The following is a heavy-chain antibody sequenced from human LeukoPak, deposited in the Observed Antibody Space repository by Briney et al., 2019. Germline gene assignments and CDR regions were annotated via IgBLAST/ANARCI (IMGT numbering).Heavy chain of an antibody. CDR2: MYNNGNT. CDR1: GGSISSGSYY. CDR3: PRQRTQGLAVAGRCWFDP. D-gene: IGHD6-19*01. Sequence: SSGTLSLTCTVSGGSISSGSYYWGWIRQPPGKGLESIGSMYNNGNTHYNPSLKSRAIISVDTYKNQFFLKVTSVTEEDTALYYCPRQRTQGLAVAGRCWFDPLGEAT. V-gene: IGHV4-39*01. J-gene: IGHJ5*02.